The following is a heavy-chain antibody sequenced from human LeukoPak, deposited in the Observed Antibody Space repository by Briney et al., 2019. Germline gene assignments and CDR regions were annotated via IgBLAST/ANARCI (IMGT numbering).Heavy chain of an antibody. CDR2: INHSGST. CDR3: ARAGIAAAGTTGGYHFDY. D-gene: IGHD6-13*01. V-gene: IGHV4-34*01. CDR1: GGSFSGYY. Sequence: PSETLSLTCAVYGGSFSGYYWSWIRQPPGKGLEWIGEINHSGSTNYNPSLKSRVTISVDTSKNQFSLKLSSVTAADTAVYYCARAGIAAAGTTGGYHFDYWGQGTLVTVSS. J-gene: IGHJ4*02.